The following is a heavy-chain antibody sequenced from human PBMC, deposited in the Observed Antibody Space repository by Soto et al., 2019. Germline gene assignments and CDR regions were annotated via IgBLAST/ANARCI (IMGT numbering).Heavy chain of an antibody. V-gene: IGHV1-18*04. CDR3: ARVDWSGYLNYYYYYGMDV. J-gene: IGHJ6*02. CDR1: GYTFTSYG. Sequence: QVQLVQSGAEVKKPGASVKVSCKASGYTFTSYGITWVRQAPGQGLEWMGWISAYNGNTNYAQKLQGRVTMTTDTSTSTAYMELRRMRSDDTAVYYCARVDWSGYLNYYYYYGMDVWGQGTTVTVSS. CDR2: ISAYNGNT. D-gene: IGHD3-3*01.